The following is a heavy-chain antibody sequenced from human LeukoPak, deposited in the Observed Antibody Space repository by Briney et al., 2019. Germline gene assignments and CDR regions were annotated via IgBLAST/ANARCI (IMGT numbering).Heavy chain of an antibody. D-gene: IGHD3-22*01. Sequence: ASVKVSCKASGGTFSSYAISWVRQAPGQGLEWMGWINPNSGGTNYAQKFQGRVTMTRDTSISTAYMELSRLRSDDTALYYCARVLNYYDSSGYYCYYFDYWGQGTLVTVSS. CDR1: GGTFSSYA. CDR2: INPNSGGT. V-gene: IGHV1-2*02. J-gene: IGHJ4*02. CDR3: ARVLNYYDSSGYYCYYFDY.